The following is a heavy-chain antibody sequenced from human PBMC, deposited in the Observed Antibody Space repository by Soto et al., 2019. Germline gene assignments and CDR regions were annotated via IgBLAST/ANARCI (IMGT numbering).Heavy chain of an antibody. Sequence: SETLSLTCTVSGGSISSYYWSWIRQPPGKGLEWIGYIYYSGSTNYNPSLKSRVTISVDTSKNQFSLKLSSVTAADTAVYYCARRIAAAGTLFDPWGQGTLVTVSS. J-gene: IGHJ5*02. D-gene: IGHD6-13*01. CDR1: GGSISSYY. CDR2: IYYSGST. V-gene: IGHV4-59*08. CDR3: ARRIAAAGTLFDP.